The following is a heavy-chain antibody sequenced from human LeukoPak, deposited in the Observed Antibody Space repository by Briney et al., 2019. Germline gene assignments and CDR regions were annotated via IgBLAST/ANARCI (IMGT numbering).Heavy chain of an antibody. V-gene: IGHV1-69*05. J-gene: IGHJ4*02. CDR3: ASDRSGRGYSYGYGGFGY. CDR1: GGTFSSYA. D-gene: IGHD5-18*01. Sequence: SVKVSCKASGGTFSSYAISWVRQAPGQGLEWMGGIIPIFGTANYAQKFQGRVTITTDESTSTAYMELSSLRSEDTAVYYCASDRSGRGYSYGYGGFGYWGQGTLVTVSS. CDR2: IIPIFGTA.